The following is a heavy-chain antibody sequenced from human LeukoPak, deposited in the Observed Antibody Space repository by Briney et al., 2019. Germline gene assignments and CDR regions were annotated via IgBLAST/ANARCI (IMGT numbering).Heavy chain of an antibody. CDR2: INHSGST. CDR1: GGSFSGYY. V-gene: IGHV4-34*01. D-gene: IGHD3-9*01. Sequence: PSETLSLTCAVYGGSFSGYYWSWIRQPPGKGLEWIGEINHSGSTNYNPSLKSRATISVDASKNQFSLKLSSVTAADTAVYYCARRRYDILTGYRKGYFDYWGQGTLVTVSS. CDR3: ARRRYDILTGYRKGYFDY. J-gene: IGHJ4*02.